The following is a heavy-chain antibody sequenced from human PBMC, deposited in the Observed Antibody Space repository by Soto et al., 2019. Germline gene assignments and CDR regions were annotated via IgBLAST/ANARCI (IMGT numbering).Heavy chain of an antibody. CDR2: IYYDGST. J-gene: IGHJ6*02. D-gene: IGHD6-13*01. CDR1: GGPISSSSYY. Sequence: SETLSLTCTVTGGPISSSSYYWGWIRQSPGKGLEWIGSIYYDGSTYYSPSLKSRVTISLDTSKNEFSLKLTSVTAADTAVYYCARPTAAGMYALDDWGPGTTVTVSS. V-gene: IGHV4-39*01. CDR3: ARPTAAGMYALDD.